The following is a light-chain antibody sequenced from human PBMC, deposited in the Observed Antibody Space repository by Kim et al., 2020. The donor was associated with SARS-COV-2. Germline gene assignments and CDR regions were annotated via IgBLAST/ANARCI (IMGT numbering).Light chain of an antibody. V-gene: IGKV2-28*01. Sequence: DIVMTQSPLSLPVTPGEPASISCRSSQSLLHSNGYNYLVWYLQKPGQSPQLLIYLGSNRASGVPDRFSGSGSGTDFTLKISRVEAEDVGVYYCMQALQTPLTFGGGTKLEI. CDR2: LGS. CDR3: MQALQTPLT. CDR1: QSLLHSNGYNY. J-gene: IGKJ4*01.